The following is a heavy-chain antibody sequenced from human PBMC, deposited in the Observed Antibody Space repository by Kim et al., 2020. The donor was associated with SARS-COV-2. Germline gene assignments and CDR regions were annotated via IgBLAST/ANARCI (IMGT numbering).Heavy chain of an antibody. J-gene: IGHJ4*02. Sequence: YYEDPVKGRFTISRDHTHNTLYLQMNSLGAEDTAVYYCAKRTPLRGTTLDYWGQGTLVTVSS. V-gene: IGHV3-23*01. CDR3: AKRTPLRGTTLDY. D-gene: IGHD1-1*01.